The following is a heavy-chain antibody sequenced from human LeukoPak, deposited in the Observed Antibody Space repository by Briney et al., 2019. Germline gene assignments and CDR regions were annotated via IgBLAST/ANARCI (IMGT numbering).Heavy chain of an antibody. CDR2: MNPNSANT. CDR1: VYTFTTYD. J-gene: IGHJ4*02. D-gene: IGHD2-8*02. CDR3: ARARLVRGPVTPLYYFDY. V-gene: IGHV1-8*01. Sequence: VASVKVSCKASVYTFTTYDFNWVRQATAQGLLWMGWMNPNSANTGYAQKFQGRVTITRNTSISTAYMKLNSLRSDDTAVYYCARARLVRGPVTPLYYFDYWGQGVLVTVSS.